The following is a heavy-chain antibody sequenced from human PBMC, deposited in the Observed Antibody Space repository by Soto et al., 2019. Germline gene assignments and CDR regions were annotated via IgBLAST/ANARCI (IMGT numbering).Heavy chain of an antibody. CDR3: ASGSCSDSNCYYNY. J-gene: IGHJ4*02. V-gene: IGHV3-21*01. CDR1: GFTFSSYT. CDR2: INSSNIYI. Sequence: EVQLVESGGGLVKPGGSLRLSCAASGFTFSSYTMNWVRQAPGKGLEWVSSINSSNIYIYYADSVKGLFTISSDNAKNSLYLQMNSLRPDDTAMYYCASGSCSDSNCYYNYWGQGTLVTVSS. D-gene: IGHD2-15*01.